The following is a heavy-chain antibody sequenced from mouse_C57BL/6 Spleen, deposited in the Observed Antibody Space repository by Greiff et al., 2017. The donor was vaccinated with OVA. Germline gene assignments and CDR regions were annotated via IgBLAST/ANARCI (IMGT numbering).Heavy chain of an antibody. Sequence: EVQLVESGPGMVKPSQSLSLTCTVTGYSITSGYDWHWIRHFPGNKLEWMGYISYSGSTNYNPSLKSRISITHDTSKNHFFLKLNSVTTEDTATYYCARDGGLRWYFDVWGTGTTVTVSS. D-gene: IGHD2-4*01. CDR1: GYSITSGYD. J-gene: IGHJ1*03. CDR2: ISYSGST. V-gene: IGHV3-1*01. CDR3: ARDGGLRWYFDV.